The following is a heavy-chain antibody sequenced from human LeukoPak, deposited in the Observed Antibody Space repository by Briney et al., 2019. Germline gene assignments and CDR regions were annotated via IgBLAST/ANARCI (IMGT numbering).Heavy chain of an antibody. CDR1: GYSFTTYC. CDR3: ARSRTYSTSSFYFDS. CDR2: IYPGDSDT. V-gene: IGHV5-51*01. D-gene: IGHD6-6*01. Sequence: GASLKISCKASGYSFTTYCIGWVRQMPGKGLEWMGIIYPGDSDTRYSPSFQGQVTISADKSISTAYLQWSSLKASDTAIYYCARSRTYSTSSFYFDSWGQGTLVTVSS. J-gene: IGHJ4*02.